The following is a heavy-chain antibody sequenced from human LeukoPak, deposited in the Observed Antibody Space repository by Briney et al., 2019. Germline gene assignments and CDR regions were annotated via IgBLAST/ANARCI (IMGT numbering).Heavy chain of an antibody. CDR1: GFTFSSYA. V-gene: IGHV3-23*01. CDR3: AKVRSSSWYYFDY. D-gene: IGHD6-13*01. Sequence: GGSLRLSCAASGFTFSSYAMSWVRQAPGKGLEWVSAISGSGGSTYYADSVKGRFTIPRDNSKNTLYLQMNSLRAEDTAVYYCAKVRSSSWYYFDYWGQGTLVTVSS. J-gene: IGHJ4*02. CDR2: ISGSGGST.